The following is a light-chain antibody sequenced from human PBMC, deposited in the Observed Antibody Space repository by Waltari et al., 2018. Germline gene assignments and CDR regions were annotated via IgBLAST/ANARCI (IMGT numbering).Light chain of an antibody. J-gene: IGKJ1*01. CDR3: QQYYSTPWT. Sequence: IVMTQSPDSLAVSLGDRGTIPCTTPQSVLYSSNNKNHLGWYQQKPGQPPKLLIHWASTRESGVPDRFSGSGSGTDFTLTISSLQAEDVAVYYCQQYYSTPWTFGQGTKVEIK. CDR2: WAS. V-gene: IGKV4-1*01. CDR1: QSVLYSSNNKNH.